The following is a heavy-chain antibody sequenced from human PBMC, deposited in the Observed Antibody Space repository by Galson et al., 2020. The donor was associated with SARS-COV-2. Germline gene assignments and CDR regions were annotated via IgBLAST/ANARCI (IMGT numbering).Heavy chain of an antibody. CDR1: GFTFRTYD. CDR2: ISGSADDT. D-gene: IGHD1-7*01. V-gene: IGHV3-23*01. Sequence: GESLKISCAASGFTFRTYDMSWIRQAPGKGLEWVSTISGSADDTYYGESVKGRFTISRDNPRNTLYLQMNSLRAEDTAVYYCAKLGVLYNWNYDAFDIRGQGTMVTVSS. CDR3: AKLGVLYNWNYDAFDI. J-gene: IGHJ3*02.